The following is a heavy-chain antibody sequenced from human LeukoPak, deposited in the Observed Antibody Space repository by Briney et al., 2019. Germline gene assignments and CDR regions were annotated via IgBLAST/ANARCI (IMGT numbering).Heavy chain of an antibody. CDR1: GFTFDDYA. D-gene: IGHD3-3*01. CDR3: AKDNGLDYDFWSGSHGMDV. Sequence: PGGSLRLSCAASGFTFDDYAMHWVRQAPGKGLEWVSGISWNSGSIDCADSVKGRFTISRDNAKNSLYLQMDSLRAEDTALYYCAKDNGLDYDFWSGSHGMDVWGQGTTVTVSS. V-gene: IGHV3-9*01. CDR2: ISWNSGSI. J-gene: IGHJ6*02.